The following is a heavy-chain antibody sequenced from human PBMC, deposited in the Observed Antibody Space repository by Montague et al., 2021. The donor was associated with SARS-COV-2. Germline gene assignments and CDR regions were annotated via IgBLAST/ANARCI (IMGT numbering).Heavy chain of an antibody. J-gene: IGHJ4*02. CDR1: GGSISSYY. V-gene: IGHV4-59*13. CDR2: MYYSGST. CDR3: ARDFDY. Sequence: SETLSLTCTVSGGSISSYYWSRIRQPPGKGLEWIGYMYYSGSTNYNPSLKSRVTLSVDTFKDQFSLKLSSVTAADTAVYYCARDFDYWGQGTLVTVSS.